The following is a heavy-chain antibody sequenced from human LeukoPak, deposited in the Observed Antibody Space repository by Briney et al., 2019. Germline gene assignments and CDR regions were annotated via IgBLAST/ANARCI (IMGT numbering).Heavy chain of an antibody. J-gene: IGHJ4*02. CDR3: ARQRVDCSGGSCRYFDY. D-gene: IGHD2-15*01. CDR2: IYPGDSDT. CDR1: GYSFTSYW. Sequence: GESLKISCKGSGYSFTSYWIGWVRQMPGKGLEWMGIIYPGDSDTRYSPSFQGQVTISADKSISTAYLQWSSLKASDTAMYYCARQRVDCSGGSCRYFDYWGQGTLSPSPQ. V-gene: IGHV5-51*01.